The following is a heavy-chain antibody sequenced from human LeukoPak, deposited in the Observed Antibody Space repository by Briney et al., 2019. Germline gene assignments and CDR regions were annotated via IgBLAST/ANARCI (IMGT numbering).Heavy chain of an antibody. J-gene: IGHJ5*02. CDR1: GFTFSSYW. CDR3: ARDNWSAAPGAFAP. V-gene: IGHV3-21*01. Sequence: GGSLRLSCAASGFTFSSYWMHWVRQAPGKGLVWVSSITKSSNYKYYADSVKGRFTVSRDNAENSLYLQMDSLRAEDTAVYFCARDNWSAAPGAFAPWGQGILVTVSS. CDR2: ITKSSNYK. D-gene: IGHD1-20*01.